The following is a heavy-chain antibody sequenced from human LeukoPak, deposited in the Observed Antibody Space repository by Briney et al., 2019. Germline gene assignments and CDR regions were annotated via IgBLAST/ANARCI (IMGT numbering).Heavy chain of an antibody. CDR3: ARPVGYYSYFDY. CDR2: ISYDGSNK. Sequence: GRSLRLSCAASGFTFSSYAMHWVRQAPGKGLEWVAVISYDGSNKCYADSVKGRLNTLYLQMNSLRAEDTAVYYCARPVGYYSYFDYWGQGTLVTVSS. CDR1: GFTFSSYA. V-gene: IGHV3-30-3*01. D-gene: IGHD3-22*01. J-gene: IGHJ4*02.